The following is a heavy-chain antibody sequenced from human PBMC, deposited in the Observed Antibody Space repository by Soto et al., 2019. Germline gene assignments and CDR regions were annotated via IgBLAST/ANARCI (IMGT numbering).Heavy chain of an antibody. CDR2: TYYRSQWYN. J-gene: IGHJ5*02. CDR3: ARAIFSGSNWFDP. D-gene: IGHD6-19*01. Sequence: QVQLQQSGPGLVKPSQTLSLTCAISGDSVSSNSATWNWIRQSPSRGLEWLGRTYYRSQWYNDYEVSVKSRIPINPDTSKNQFSLQLNSVPPEDTAVYYCARAIFSGSNWFDPWGQGTLVTVSS. CDR1: GDSVSSNSAT. V-gene: IGHV6-1*01.